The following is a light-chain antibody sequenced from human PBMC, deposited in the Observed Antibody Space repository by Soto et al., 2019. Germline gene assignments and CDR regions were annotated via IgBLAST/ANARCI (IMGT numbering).Light chain of an antibody. CDR3: FSYAGDSTWV. CDR1: RIDVGSYNS. CDR2: EVT. J-gene: IGLJ3*02. Sequence: QSALPQPASVSGSPGESITISCTGTRIDVGSYNSIAWYQQHPGKAPRVMIFEVTKRPSGISNCFSGSKSGSTASLSISGLQAEDEADYFCFSYAGDSTWVLG. V-gene: IGLV2-23*02.